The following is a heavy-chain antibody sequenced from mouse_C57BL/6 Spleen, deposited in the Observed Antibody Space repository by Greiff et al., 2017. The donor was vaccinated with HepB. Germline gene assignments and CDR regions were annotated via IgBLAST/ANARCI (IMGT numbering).Heavy chain of an antibody. CDR2: FYPGSGSI. CDR3: ARHGVGDYGESSYYFDY. J-gene: IGHJ2*01. V-gene: IGHV1-62-2*01. Sequence: VQLQQSGAELVKPGASVKLSCKASGYTFTEYTIHWVKQRSGQGLEWIGWFYPGSGSIKYNEKFKDKATLTADKSSSTVYMELSRLTSEDSAVYFCARHGVGDYGESSYYFDYWGQGTTLTVSS. D-gene: IGHD2-13*01. CDR1: GYTFTEYT.